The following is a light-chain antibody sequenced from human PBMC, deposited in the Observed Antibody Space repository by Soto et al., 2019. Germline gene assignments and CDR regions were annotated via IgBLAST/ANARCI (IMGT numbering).Light chain of an antibody. CDR2: AAS. J-gene: IGKJ4*01. CDR1: QGISTF. Sequence: IQLTQSPSSLSASIGDRVTITCRAGQGISTFLAWYQQTPRKAPKLLIYAASTLQSGVPSRFSGSGSGTDFTLTISSLQTEDFATYYCQQLHSSPLTFGGGTKVEIK. V-gene: IGKV1-9*01. CDR3: QQLHSSPLT.